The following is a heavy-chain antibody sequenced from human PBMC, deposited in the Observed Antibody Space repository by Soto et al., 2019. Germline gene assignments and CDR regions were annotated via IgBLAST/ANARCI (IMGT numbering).Heavy chain of an antibody. J-gene: IGHJ4*01. CDR1: GFTFSSSD. V-gene: IGHV3-23*01. D-gene: IGHD6-13*01. Sequence: EVPLLESGGGLVQPGGTLRLSCAASGFTFSSSDMSWVRQAPGKGLEWVSAFSGSGGSTFYADSVKGRFTISRDDSKNTLYLQMNSLRAEDTAVYYCAKGFSISWYYFDYWGQGTLVTVSS. CDR3: AKGFSISWYYFDY. CDR2: FSGSGGST.